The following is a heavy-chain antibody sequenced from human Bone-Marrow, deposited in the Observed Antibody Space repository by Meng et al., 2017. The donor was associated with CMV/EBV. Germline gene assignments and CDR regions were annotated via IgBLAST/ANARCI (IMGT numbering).Heavy chain of an antibody. V-gene: IGHV3-30*02. CDR3: AKRDYSGYDYGGEAFDI. CDR2: IRYDGSNK. J-gene: IGHJ3*02. Sequence: GESLKISCVASGFTFSSYGMHWVRQAPGKGLEWVAFIRYDGSNKYYADSVKGRFTISRDNSKNTLYLQMNSLRAEDTAVYYCAKRDYSGYDYGGEAFDIWGQGTMVTVSS. D-gene: IGHD5-12*01. CDR1: GFTFSSYG.